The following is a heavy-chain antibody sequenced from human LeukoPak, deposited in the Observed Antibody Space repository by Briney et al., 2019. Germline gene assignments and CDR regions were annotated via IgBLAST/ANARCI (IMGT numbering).Heavy chain of an antibody. Sequence: PGGSLRLSCAVSGFTFSSYSMNWVRQAPGKGLEWVSSISSSSSYIYYADSVKGRFTISRDNAKNSLYLQMNSLRAEDTAVYYCARDLCGGDCYPTFDYWGQGTLVTVSS. CDR3: ARDLCGGDCYPTFDY. J-gene: IGHJ4*02. CDR1: GFTFSSYS. V-gene: IGHV3-21*01. D-gene: IGHD2-21*02. CDR2: ISSSSSYI.